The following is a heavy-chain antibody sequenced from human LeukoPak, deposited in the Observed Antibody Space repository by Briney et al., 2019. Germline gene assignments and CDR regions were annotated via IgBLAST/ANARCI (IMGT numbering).Heavy chain of an antibody. V-gene: IGHV3-21*01. D-gene: IGHD3-16*01. CDR1: GFTFSSYS. Sequence: GGSLRLSCAASGFTFSSYSMNWVRQAPGKALEWVSSISSGSTYMYYADSVKGRFTISRDNAKNSLYLQMNILSAENTAVYYCARPLTYSYALDAFHIWGQGTMVTVSS. CDR3: ARPLTYSYALDAFHI. J-gene: IGHJ3*02. CDR2: ISSGSTYM.